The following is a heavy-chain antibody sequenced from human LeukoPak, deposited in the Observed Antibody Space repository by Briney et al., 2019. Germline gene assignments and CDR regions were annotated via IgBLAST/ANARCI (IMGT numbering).Heavy chain of an antibody. V-gene: IGHV1-2*06. Sequence: ASVKVSCKASGYTFTTYFMHWVRQAPGQGLDYMGRINPNSGDTNYAQKFQGRVTMTRDTSISTIFMEMNSLRSDDTAVYYCARDLGQVLRATPGYWGQGTLATVSS. CDR3: ARDLGQVLRATPGY. D-gene: IGHD2-15*01. CDR2: INPNSGDT. J-gene: IGHJ4*02. CDR1: GYTFTTYF.